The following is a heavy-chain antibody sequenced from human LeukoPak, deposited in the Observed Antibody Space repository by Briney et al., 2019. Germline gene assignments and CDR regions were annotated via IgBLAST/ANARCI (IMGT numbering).Heavy chain of an antibody. Sequence: ASVKVSCKASGYTFTSYGITWVRQAPGQGLEWMGWIRTYNGDTNSAQMLQGRVTMTTDTSTSTAYMELRSLRSDDTAVYYCARGGSYSVAERVDYWGQGTLVTVSS. CDR2: IRTYNGDT. V-gene: IGHV1-18*01. J-gene: IGHJ4*02. D-gene: IGHD6-6*01. CDR3: ARGGSYSVAERVDY. CDR1: GYTFTSYG.